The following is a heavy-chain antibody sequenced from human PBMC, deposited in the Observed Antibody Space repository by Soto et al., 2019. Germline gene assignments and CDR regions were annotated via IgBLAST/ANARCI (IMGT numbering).Heavy chain of an antibody. CDR1: GFTFSNYA. CDR2: VSSTGTSP. CDR3: AKARTYGGYYYVEAFDV. Sequence: GGSLRLSCSASGFTFSNYAMSWVRQSPGKGLEWVSGVSSTGTSPYYAGSVQGRFTISRDNSKNMFYLQMKSLRAEDTAIYYCAKARTYGGYYYVEAFDVWGQGTMATVSS. V-gene: IGHV3-23*01. J-gene: IGHJ3*01. D-gene: IGHD3-22*01.